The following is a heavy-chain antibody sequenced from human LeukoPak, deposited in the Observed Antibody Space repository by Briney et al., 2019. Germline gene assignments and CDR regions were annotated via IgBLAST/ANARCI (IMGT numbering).Heavy chain of an antibody. CDR1: GFTLSSYS. Sequence: PGGSLRLSCAASGFTLSSYSMNWVRQAPGKGLEWVSYISSSSSSISYADSVKGRFTISRDNAKNSLYLQMNSLRAEDTAVYYCAREVTARVDYWGQGTLVTVSS. CDR2: ISSSSSSI. D-gene: IGHD2-21*02. J-gene: IGHJ4*02. V-gene: IGHV3-48*04. CDR3: AREVTARVDY.